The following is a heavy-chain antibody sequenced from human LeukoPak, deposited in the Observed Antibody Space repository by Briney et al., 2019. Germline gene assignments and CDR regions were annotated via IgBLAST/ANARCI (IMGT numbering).Heavy chain of an antibody. D-gene: IGHD3-22*01. Sequence: ASVKVSCKASGYTFTGCYMHWVRQAPGQGLEWMGWINPNSGGTNYAQKFQGRVTMTRDTSISTACVELSRLRSDDTAVYYCARVFTMIVVVIEVARHPTPTYGMDVWGQGTTVTVSS. V-gene: IGHV1-2*02. J-gene: IGHJ6*02. CDR3: ARVFTMIVVVIEVARHPTPTYGMDV. CDR1: GYTFTGCY. CDR2: INPNSGGT.